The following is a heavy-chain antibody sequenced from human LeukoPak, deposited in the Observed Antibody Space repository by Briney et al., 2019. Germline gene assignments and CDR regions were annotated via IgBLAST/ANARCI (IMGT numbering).Heavy chain of an antibody. V-gene: IGHV1-2*02. CDR1: GYTFTDDY. CDR3: APTPEAYTSNWNV. CDR2: INPDSGFT. Sequence: ASVKVSCKTSGYTFTDDYMQWVRQAPGQGLEWMGWINPDSGFTNYAQKFQGRMTMTRDASISTAYMELRRLRPDDPAVYYCAPTPEAYTSNWNVWGRGTLVTVSS. D-gene: IGHD1-1*01. J-gene: IGHJ4*02.